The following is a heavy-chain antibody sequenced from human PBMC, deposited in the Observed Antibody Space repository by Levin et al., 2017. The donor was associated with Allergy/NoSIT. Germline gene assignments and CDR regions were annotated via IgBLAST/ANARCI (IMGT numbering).Heavy chain of an antibody. CDR2: IWYDGSNK. CDR3: ARERYCSGGSCYSPFDY. V-gene: IGHV3-33*01. Sequence: GGSLRLSCAASGFTFSSYGMHWVRQAPGKGLEWVAVIWYDGSNKYYADSVKGRFTISRDNSKNTLYLQMNSLRAEDTAVYYCARERYCSGGSCYSPFDYWGQGTLVTVSS. J-gene: IGHJ4*02. CDR1: GFTFSSYG. D-gene: IGHD2-15*01.